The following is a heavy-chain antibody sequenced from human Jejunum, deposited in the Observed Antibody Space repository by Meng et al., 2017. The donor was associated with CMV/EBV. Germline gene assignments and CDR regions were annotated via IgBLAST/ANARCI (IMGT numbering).Heavy chain of an antibody. CDR3: AREMRYCSGNTCYTNWYFDL. V-gene: IGHV3-7*01. CDR2: IKPDGSEY. CDR1: YW. Sequence: YWLSWVRQAPGEGLEWVANIKPDGSEYYFADSVRGRFRISRDNAKNSLYLQMYSLGADDTAVYYCAREMRYCSGNTCYTNWYFDLWGRGTLVTISS. D-gene: IGHD2-15*01. J-gene: IGHJ2*01.